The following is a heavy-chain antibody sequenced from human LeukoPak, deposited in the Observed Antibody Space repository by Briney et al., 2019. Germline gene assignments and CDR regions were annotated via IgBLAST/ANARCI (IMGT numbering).Heavy chain of an antibody. CDR3: ARGVYDFWSGYPPCYMDV. CDR2: INHSGST. Sequence: SETLSLTCAVYGGSFSGYYWSWIRQPPGKGLEWIGEINHSGSTNYNPSLKSRVTISVDTSKSQFSLKLSSVTAADTAVYYCARGVYDFWSGYPPCYMDVWGKGTTVTVSS. V-gene: IGHV4-34*01. J-gene: IGHJ6*03. D-gene: IGHD3-3*01. CDR1: GGSFSGYY.